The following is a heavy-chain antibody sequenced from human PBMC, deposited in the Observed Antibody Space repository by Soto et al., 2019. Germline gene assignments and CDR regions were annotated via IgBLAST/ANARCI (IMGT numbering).Heavy chain of an antibody. CDR2: IKSNTDGGDI. J-gene: IGHJ6*02. CDR3: TSEYCYAREV. Sequence: EVQLVESGGGLVQSGGSLGVSCAASGLTFSYAWMNWVRQAPGQGLEWVGRIKSNTDGGDIDYAAPVEGRFTISRDDSTNTLHLQMHSLKTEDTGVYYCTSEYCYAREVSRQGTTVTVSS. V-gene: IGHV3-15*07. CDR1: GLTFSYAW. D-gene: IGHD2-21*01.